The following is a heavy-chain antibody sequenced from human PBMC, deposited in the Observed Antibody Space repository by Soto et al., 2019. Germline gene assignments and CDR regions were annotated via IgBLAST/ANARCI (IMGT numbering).Heavy chain of an antibody. D-gene: IGHD3-9*01. CDR1: GFTFSSYS. Sequence: GGSLRLSCAASGFTFSSYSMNWVRQAPGKGLEWVSSISSSSSYIYYADSVKGRFTISRDNAKNSLYLQMNSLRAEDTAVYYCARDQYAAYDIFTGYYLYYYYLMAVWGQGTTVPVSS. CDR3: ARDQYAAYDIFTGYYLYYYYLMAV. CDR2: ISSSSSYI. J-gene: IGHJ6*02. V-gene: IGHV3-21*01.